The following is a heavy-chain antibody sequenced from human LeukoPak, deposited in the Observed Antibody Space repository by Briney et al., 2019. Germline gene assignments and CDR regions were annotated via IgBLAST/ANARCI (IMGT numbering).Heavy chain of an antibody. Sequence: ASVKVSCKASGYTFTSYGISWVRQAPGQGLEWMGWISAYNGNTNYAQKLQGRVTMTTDTSTSTAYTELRSLRSDDTAVYYCARDIVVVPAARGFDYWGQGTLVTVSS. CDR1: GYTFTSYG. V-gene: IGHV1-18*01. J-gene: IGHJ4*02. D-gene: IGHD2-2*01. CDR3: ARDIVVVPAARGFDY. CDR2: ISAYNGNT.